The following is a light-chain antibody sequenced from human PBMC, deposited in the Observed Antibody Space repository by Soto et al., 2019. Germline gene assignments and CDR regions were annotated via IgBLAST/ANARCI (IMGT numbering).Light chain of an antibody. CDR3: QQYGTSPQT. CDR2: DAS. CDR1: QSVSNNY. Sequence: EILLTQSPGTLSLSPGERATLSCRASQSVSNNYLAWYQQKPGQAPRPLIYDASRRATGIPGRFSGSGSGTDFTLTISRLEPEDFAVYYCQQYGTSPQTFGQGTKVDIK. V-gene: IGKV3-20*01. J-gene: IGKJ2*01.